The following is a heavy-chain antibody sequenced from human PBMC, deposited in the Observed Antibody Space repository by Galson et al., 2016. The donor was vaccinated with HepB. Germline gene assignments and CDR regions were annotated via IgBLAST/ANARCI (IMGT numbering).Heavy chain of an antibody. J-gene: IGHJ5*02. V-gene: IGHV3-74*01. CDR3: SRDRNFAADT. CDR1: KFIFRGFW. Sequence: SLRLSCAASKFIFRGFWMQWVRQAPGEGLKWVARINGDGSTTVYADSVKGRFIISRDNVNSILFLQMTSLRAEDTAVYSCSRDRNFAADTWGQGTLVTVSS. CDR2: INGDGSTT. D-gene: IGHD6-13*01.